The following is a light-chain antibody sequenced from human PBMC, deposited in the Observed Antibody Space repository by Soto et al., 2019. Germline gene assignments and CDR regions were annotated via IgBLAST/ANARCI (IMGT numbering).Light chain of an antibody. CDR2: DVS. CDR1: SSDVGGYNY. V-gene: IGLV2-14*01. Sequence: QSALTQPASVSGSPGQSITISCTGTSSDVGGYNYVSWYQQHPGKAPKLMISDVSNRPPGVSDRFSGSQSGNTASLTISGLQAEDGADYYCSSYTSSSTHVVFGGGTKVTVL. J-gene: IGLJ2*01. CDR3: SSYTSSSTHVV.